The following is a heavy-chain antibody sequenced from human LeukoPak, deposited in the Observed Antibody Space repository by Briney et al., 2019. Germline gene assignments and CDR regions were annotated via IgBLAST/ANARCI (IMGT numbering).Heavy chain of an antibody. CDR2: ISSSSSYI. D-gene: IGHD3-22*01. J-gene: IGHJ4*02. CDR3: AREGAHYYDSSGYTVY. V-gene: IGHV3-21*01. Sequence: GSLRLSCAASGFTFSSYSMNWVRQAPGKGLEWVSSISSSSSYIYYADSVKGRFTISRDNAKNSLYLQMNSLRAEDTAVYYCAREGAHYYDSSGYTVYWGQGTLVTVSS. CDR1: GFTFSSYS.